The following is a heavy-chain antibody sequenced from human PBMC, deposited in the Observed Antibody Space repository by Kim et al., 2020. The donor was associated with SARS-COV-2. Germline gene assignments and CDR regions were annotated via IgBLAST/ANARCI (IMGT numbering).Heavy chain of an antibody. CDR3: ARSIAAAPFDY. J-gene: IGHJ4*02. CDR2: IWYDGSNK. CDR1: GFTFSSYG. V-gene: IGHV3-33*01. Sequence: GGSLRLSCAASGFTFSSYGMHWVRQAPGKGLEWVAVIWYDGSNKYYADSVKGRFTISRDNSKNTLYLQMNSLRAEDTAVYYCARSIAAAPFDYWGQGTLVTVSS. D-gene: IGHD6-13*01.